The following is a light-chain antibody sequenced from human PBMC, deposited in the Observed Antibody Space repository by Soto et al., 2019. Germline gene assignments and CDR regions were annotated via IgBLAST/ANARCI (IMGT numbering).Light chain of an antibody. J-gene: IGKJ1*01. V-gene: IGKV1-39*01. CDR3: QQSYNYPQT. CDR1: HTIMTY. Sequence: DLQMTQSPSYLSASVGDEFTITCRASHTIMTYLNWYQLKPGKPPRLLIYAASSLQSGVPSRLSGSGSGTDLTITINSMQHEDFETYSCQQSYNYPQTFGQGTKVDIK. CDR2: AAS.